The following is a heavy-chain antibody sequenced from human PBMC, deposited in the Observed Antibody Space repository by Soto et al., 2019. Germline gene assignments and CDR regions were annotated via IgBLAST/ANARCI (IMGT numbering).Heavy chain of an antibody. CDR3: ARDSSPGYYYYYGMDV. J-gene: IGHJ6*01. D-gene: IGHD6-13*01. CDR1: GGSISSYY. CDR2: IYYSGST. Sequence: QVQLQESGPGLVKPSETLSLTCTVSGGSISSYYWSWIRQPPGKGLEWIGYIYYSGSTNYNPSLKSRVTISVDTSKNQFSLKLSSVTAADTAVYYCARDSSPGYYYYYGMDVW. V-gene: IGHV4-59*01.